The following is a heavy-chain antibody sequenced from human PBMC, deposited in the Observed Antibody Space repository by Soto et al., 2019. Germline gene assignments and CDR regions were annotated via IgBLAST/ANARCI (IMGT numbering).Heavy chain of an antibody. V-gene: IGHV3-43*01. CDR1: GFTFDDYT. Sequence: LRLSCAASGFTFDDYTMHWVRQAPGKGLEWVSLISWDGGSTYYADSVKGRFTISRDNSKNSLYLQMNSLRTEDTALYYCAKDLYDSSGYYHYYYYGMDVWGQGTTVTVSS. D-gene: IGHD3-22*01. J-gene: IGHJ6*02. CDR2: ISWDGGST. CDR3: AKDLYDSSGYYHYYYYGMDV.